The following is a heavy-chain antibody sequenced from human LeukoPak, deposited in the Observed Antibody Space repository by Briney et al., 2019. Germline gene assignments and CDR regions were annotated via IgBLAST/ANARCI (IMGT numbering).Heavy chain of an antibody. CDR2: ISGSGGST. D-gene: IGHD3-22*01. CDR3: AKDVKSYYDSSGYYHFDY. V-gene: IGHV3-23*01. CDR1: GFTFSSYA. Sequence: EPGGSLRLSCAASGFTFSSYAMSWVRQAPGKGLEWVSAISGSGGSTYYADSVKGRFTISRDNSKNTLYLQMNSLRAEDTAVYYCAKDVKSYYDSSGYYHFDYWGQGTLVTVSS. J-gene: IGHJ4*02.